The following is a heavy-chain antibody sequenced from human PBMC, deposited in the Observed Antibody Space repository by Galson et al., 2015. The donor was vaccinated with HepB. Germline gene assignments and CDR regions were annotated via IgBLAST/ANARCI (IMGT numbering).Heavy chain of an antibody. D-gene: IGHD2-15*01. CDR2: INAGDGNT. V-gene: IGHV1-3*01. Sequence: SVKVSCKASGYNFITSAMQWARQAPGQRLEWMGGINAGDGNTRYSQKFQGRVTITRDTSASTVYLEMSSLRSEDTAVYYCANSIRNYFDYWGQGTLVTVSS. CDR1: GYNFITSA. CDR3: ANSIRNYFDY. J-gene: IGHJ4*02.